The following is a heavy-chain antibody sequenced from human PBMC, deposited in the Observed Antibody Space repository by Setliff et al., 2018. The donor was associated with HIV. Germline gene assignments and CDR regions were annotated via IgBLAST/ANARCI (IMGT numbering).Heavy chain of an antibody. V-gene: IGHV4-61*09. Sequence: LSLTCNVSGVSISSSLYYWSWIRQPAGMGLQWVGHIYTTGATDYSPSVKSRASISVDTSKNQFSLNLNSVTAADTAVYYCATLPWGFGGSRAFEIWGQGTTVTVSS. CDR3: ATLPWGFGGSRAFEI. CDR2: IYTTGAT. CDR1: GVSISSSLYY. D-gene: IGHD3-10*01. J-gene: IGHJ3*02.